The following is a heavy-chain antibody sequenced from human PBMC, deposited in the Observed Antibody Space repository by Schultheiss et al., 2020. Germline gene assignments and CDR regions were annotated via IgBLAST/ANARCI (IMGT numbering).Heavy chain of an antibody. Sequence: SETLSLTCTVSGGSISSSSYYWGWIRQPPGKGLEWIGSIYYSGSTYYNPSLKSRVTISVDTSKNQFSLKLSSVTAADTAVYYCARPGGRNWNDVRWFDPWGKGTLVSVYS. CDR1: GGSISSSSYY. J-gene: IGHJ5*02. V-gene: IGHV4-39*01. D-gene: IGHD1-1*01. CDR2: IYYSGST. CDR3: ARPGGRNWNDVRWFDP.